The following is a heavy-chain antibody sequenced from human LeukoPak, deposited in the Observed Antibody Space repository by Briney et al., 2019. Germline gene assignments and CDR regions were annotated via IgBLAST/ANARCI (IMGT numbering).Heavy chain of an antibody. Sequence: GGSLRLSCAASGFIFSHDGMHWVRQAPGKGLEWVAVIWSDGTNRFYADSVKGRFTISRDNSQNTVFLQMNSLTVKDTATDYCARDAQRGFDYSNSLKNWGHGTLVTVSS. CDR3: ARDAQRGFDYSNSLKN. CDR2: IWSDGTNR. D-gene: IGHD4-11*01. V-gene: IGHV3-33*01. J-gene: IGHJ4*01. CDR1: GFIFSHDG.